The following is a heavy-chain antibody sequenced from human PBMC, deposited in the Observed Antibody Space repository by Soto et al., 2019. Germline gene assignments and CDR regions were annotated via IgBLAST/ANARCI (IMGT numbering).Heavy chain of an antibody. CDR2: IYYSGST. Sequence: SETLSLTCTVSGGSISSYYWSWIRQPPGKGLEWIGYIYYSGSTNYNPSLKSRVTISVDTSKNQFSLKLSSVTAADTALYYCARDRGPSSGYYPYWFDLWGQGTLVTVSS. D-gene: IGHD3-22*01. CDR1: GGSISSYY. V-gene: IGHV4-59*01. J-gene: IGHJ5*02. CDR3: ARDRGPSSGYYPYWFDL.